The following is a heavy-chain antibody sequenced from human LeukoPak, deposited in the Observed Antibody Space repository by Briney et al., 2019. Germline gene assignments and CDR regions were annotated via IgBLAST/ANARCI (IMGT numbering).Heavy chain of an antibody. D-gene: IGHD3-10*01. Sequence: ASVKVSCKASGYTFTGYYMHWVRQAPGQGLEWMGWINPNSGGTNYAQKFQGRVTMTRDTSISTAYMELSRLRSDDTAVYYCARNGVYGSGSHFDYWGQGTLVTVSS. J-gene: IGHJ4*02. V-gene: IGHV1-2*02. CDR2: INPNSGGT. CDR3: ARNGVYGSGSHFDY. CDR1: GYTFTGYY.